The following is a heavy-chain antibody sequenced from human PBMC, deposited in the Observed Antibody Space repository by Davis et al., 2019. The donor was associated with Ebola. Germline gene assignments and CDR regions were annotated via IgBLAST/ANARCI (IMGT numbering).Heavy chain of an antibody. V-gene: IGHV1-18*04. CDR1: GYTFLHFG. D-gene: IGHD2-15*01. CDR3: ARVAGYCSGGSCYSGDWFDP. Sequence: ASVKVSCKASGYTFLHFGINWVRQAPGQGLEWMGWVRPYNGNTNYAQKLQGRVTMTTDTSTSTAYMELRSLRSDDTAVYYCARVAGYCSGGSCYSGDWFDPWGQGTLVTVSS. J-gene: IGHJ5*02. CDR2: VRPYNGNT.